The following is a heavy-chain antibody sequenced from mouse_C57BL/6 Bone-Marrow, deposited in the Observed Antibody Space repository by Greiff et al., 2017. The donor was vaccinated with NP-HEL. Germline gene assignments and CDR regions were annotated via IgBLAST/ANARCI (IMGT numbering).Heavy chain of an antibody. CDR1: GYTFTSYT. V-gene: IGHV1-4*01. Sequence: VQLQQSGAELARPGASVKMSCQASGYTFTSYTMHWVKQRPGKGLEWIGYINPSSGYTKYNQKFKDKATLTADKSSSTAYMQLSSLTSEDAAVYDCARWGLCDDYDLADRGQGTLVTVSA. CDR2: INPSSGYT. CDR3: ARWGLCDDYDLAD. J-gene: IGHJ3*01. D-gene: IGHD2-4*01.